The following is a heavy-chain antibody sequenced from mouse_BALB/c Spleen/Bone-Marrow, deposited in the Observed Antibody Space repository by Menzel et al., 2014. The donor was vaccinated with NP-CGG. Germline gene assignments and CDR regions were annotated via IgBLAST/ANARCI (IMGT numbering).Heavy chain of an antibody. CDR3: AMGVRLYWYFDV. J-gene: IGHJ1*01. CDR1: GYTLPDYY. Sequence: EVQLQHSGPELVKPGASVMKSCKASGYTLPDYYMMWVKQSHGKSLEWIGDINPINGDTFYNQKFKGKATLTVDKSSSTVYMQLVSLTSEDSAVCYCAMGVRLYWYFDVWGAGTTVTVAS. D-gene: IGHD2-3*01. CDR2: INPINGDT. V-gene: IGHV1-26*01.